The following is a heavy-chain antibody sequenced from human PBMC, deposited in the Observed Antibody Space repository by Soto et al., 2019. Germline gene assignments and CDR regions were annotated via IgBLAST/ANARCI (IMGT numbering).Heavy chain of an antibody. V-gene: IGHV3-23*01. Sequence: GGSLRLSCAASGFTFSSYAMSWVRQAPGKGLEWVSAISGSGGSTYYADSVKGRFTISRDNSKNTLYLQMNSLRAEDTAVYYCAKTEDYALLHPDFDYWGQGTLVTVSS. D-gene: IGHD4-17*01. CDR2: ISGSGGST. CDR1: GFTFSSYA. CDR3: AKTEDYALLHPDFDY. J-gene: IGHJ4*02.